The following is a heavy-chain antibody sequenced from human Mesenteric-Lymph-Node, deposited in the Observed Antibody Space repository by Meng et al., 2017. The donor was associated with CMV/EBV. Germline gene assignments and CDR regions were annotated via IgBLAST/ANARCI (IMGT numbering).Heavy chain of an antibody. J-gene: IGHJ4*02. Sequence: GESLKISCAASGYTFSRHWMSWVRQAPGKGLEWVANIKEDGSEKYYVDSVKGRFTISRDNAKNSLYLQMNSLRAEDTAVYYCARERVRIAAAGPLDYWGQGTLVTVSS. CDR3: ARERVRIAAAGPLDY. D-gene: IGHD6-13*01. CDR2: IKEDGSEK. CDR1: GYTFSRHW. V-gene: IGHV3-7*01.